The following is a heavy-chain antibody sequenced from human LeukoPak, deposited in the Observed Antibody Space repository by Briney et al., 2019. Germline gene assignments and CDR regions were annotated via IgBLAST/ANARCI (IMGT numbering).Heavy chain of an antibody. CDR1: VFTFSAYA. V-gene: IGHV3-30*02. D-gene: IGHD3-9*01. J-gene: IGHJ4*02. CDR3: TKDLGTEYNIFDY. Sequence: GGSLRLSCATSVFTFSAYAMHWIRQAPGRGLEWVAFVRYGGNIKYYADSVKGRFTISRDNSKNTLYLQMNSLRPDDTAVYYCTKDLGTEYNIFDYWGQGTLVTVSS. CDR2: VRYGGNIK.